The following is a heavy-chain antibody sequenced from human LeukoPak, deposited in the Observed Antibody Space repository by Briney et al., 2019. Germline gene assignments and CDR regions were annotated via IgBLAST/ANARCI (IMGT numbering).Heavy chain of an antibody. D-gene: IGHD5-24*01. CDR2: IKEDGSED. V-gene: IGHV3-7*01. CDR1: GFTFSRAW. CDR3: ARDADGYED. Sequence: GGSLRLSCTASGFTFSRAWMSWVRQAPGKGLEWVANIKEDGSEDYYADSVKGRFAISKDNAKNSLYLQMNNLRAEDTAMYYCARDADGYEDWGQGTLAIVSS. J-gene: IGHJ4*02.